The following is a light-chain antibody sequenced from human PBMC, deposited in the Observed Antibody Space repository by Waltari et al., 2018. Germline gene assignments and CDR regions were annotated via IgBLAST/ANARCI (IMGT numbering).Light chain of an antibody. CDR1: QSVSRS. CDR2: DAS. Sequence: EIVLTQSPGTLSLSPGERATLSCRASQSVSRSLAWSQQKPGQAPRLLIYDASTRATGIPDRFSGSGSGTDFSLTISRLEPEDFAVYYCQKYVSLPATFGQGTKVEIK. CDR3: QKYVSLPAT. V-gene: IGKV3-20*01. J-gene: IGKJ1*01.